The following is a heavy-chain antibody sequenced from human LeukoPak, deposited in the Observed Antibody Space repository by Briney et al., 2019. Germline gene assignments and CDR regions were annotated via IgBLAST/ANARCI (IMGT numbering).Heavy chain of an antibody. D-gene: IGHD5-18*01. CDR3: ASGYTYGIFHY. Sequence: PGGSLRLSCAASGFTVSSNFMSWVRQAPGKGLEWVSVTYRDGSTYYADSVKGRFTISRDNSKNTLYPQMNSLRAEDTAVYYCASGYTYGIFHYWGQGTLVTVSS. V-gene: IGHV3-53*01. CDR2: TYRDGST. J-gene: IGHJ4*02. CDR1: GFTVSSNF.